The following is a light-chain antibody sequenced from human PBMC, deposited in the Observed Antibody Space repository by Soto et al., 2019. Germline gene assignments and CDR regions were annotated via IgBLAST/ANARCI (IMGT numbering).Light chain of an antibody. Sequence: QSALTQPASVSGSPGQSITIPCTGTSSDVGGHKYVSWYQHHPGKAPKLMIYDVSNRPSGVSNRFSGSKSGNTASLTISGLQAEDEADYYCSSYTSTTTFYVFGTGTQLTVL. CDR1: SSDVGGHKY. CDR2: DVS. CDR3: SSYTSTTTFYV. V-gene: IGLV2-14*03. J-gene: IGLJ1*01.